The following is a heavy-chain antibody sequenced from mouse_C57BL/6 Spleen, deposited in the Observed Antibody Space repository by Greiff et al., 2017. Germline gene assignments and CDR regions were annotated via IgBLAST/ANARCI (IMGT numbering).Heavy chain of an antibody. CDR3: AWGGSTTEVATTGALDY. D-gene: IGHD1-1*01. CDR2: ISYDGSN. V-gene: IGHV3-6*01. Sequence: EVKLQESGPGLVKPSQSLSLTCSVTGYSITSGYYWNWIRQFPGNKLEWMGYISYDGSNNYNPSLKNRISITRDTSTNQFFMKLKSVTTEETATYYGAWGGSTTEVATTGALDYWGQGTSVTVSS. CDR1: GYSITSGYY. J-gene: IGHJ4*01.